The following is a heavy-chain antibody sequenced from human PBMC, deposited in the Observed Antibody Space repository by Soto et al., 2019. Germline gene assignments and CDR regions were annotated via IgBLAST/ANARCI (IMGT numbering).Heavy chain of an antibody. CDR1: GHSISADY. D-gene: IGHD3-22*01. V-gene: IGHV4-4*07. CDR3: ARDVGGSVVPHWFDP. Sequence: QVQLQESGPGLVKASETLSLSCTVSGHSISADYWSWIRQPAGKRLEWIGRVDASGNTNYNPSLKSRVTMSVDTSKNQFVLTVRSVTAADTAMYFCARDVGGSVVPHWFDPWGQGALVTVSS. CDR2: VDASGNT. J-gene: IGHJ5*02.